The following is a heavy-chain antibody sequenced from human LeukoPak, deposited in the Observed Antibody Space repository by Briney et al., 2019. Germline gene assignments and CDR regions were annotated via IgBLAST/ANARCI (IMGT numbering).Heavy chain of an antibody. CDR2: ITISSNFI. D-gene: IGHD3-9*01. V-gene: IGHV3-21*01. Sequence: PGGSLRLSCAASGFSLSSYSMNWVRQAPGKGREWVSSITISSNFIYYADSVKGRFTISRDNAKSSLFLQMNSLRAEDTAVYFCARDGHGDGFLTGYSYFGMDVWGQGTTVTVSS. CDR3: ARDGHGDGFLTGYSYFGMDV. J-gene: IGHJ6*02. CDR1: GFSLSSYS.